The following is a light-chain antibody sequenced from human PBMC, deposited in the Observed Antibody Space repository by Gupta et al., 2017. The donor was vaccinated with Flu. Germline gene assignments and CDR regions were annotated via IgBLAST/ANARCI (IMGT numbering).Light chain of an antibody. J-gene: IGLJ2*01. CDR1: SLRSYY. CDR2: GKN. V-gene: IGLV3-19*01. CDR3: NSRDSSGNHLVV. Sequence: DPAVSVALGQTVRITCQGDSLRSYYASWYQQKPGQAPVLVIYGKNNRPSGIPDRFSGSSSGNTASLTITGAQAEDEADYYCNSRDSSGNHLVVFGGGTKLTVL.